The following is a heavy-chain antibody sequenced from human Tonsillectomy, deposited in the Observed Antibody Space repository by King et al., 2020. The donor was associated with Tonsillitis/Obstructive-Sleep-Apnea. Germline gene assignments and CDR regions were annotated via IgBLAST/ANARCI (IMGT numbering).Heavy chain of an antibody. Sequence: LQLVQSGAEVKKPGSSVKVSCKASGGAFSNYAISWVRQAPGQGLEWMGRIIPFIDIANYAQKFQGRVTITANKSTSTAYMELSSLRSEDIAVYYCARDLRDTGYFYHYMDLWGKGPTVTVS. D-gene: IGHD2-2*03. J-gene: IGHJ6*03. V-gene: IGHV1-69*09. CDR2: IIPFIDIA. CDR1: GGAFSNYA. CDR3: ARDLRDTGYFYHYMDL.